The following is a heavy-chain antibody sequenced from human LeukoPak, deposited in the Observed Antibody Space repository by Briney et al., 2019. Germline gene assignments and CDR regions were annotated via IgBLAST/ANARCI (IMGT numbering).Heavy chain of an antibody. CDR2: INHSGST. CDR3: ARGVCSGGSCYTFDY. J-gene: IGHJ4*02. D-gene: IGHD2-15*01. CDR1: GGSFSGYY. Sequence: PSETLSLTCAVYGGSFSGYYWSWIRQPPGKGLEWIGEINHSGSTNYNPSLKSRVTISVDTSKNQFSLKLSSVTAADMAVYYCARGVCSGGSCYTFDYWGQGTLVTVSS. V-gene: IGHV4-34*01.